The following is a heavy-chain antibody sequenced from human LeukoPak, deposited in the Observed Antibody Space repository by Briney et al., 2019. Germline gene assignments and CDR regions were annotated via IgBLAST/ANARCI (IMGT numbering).Heavy chain of an antibody. J-gene: IGHJ4*02. D-gene: IGHD3-10*01. CDR2: ISSSGSTI. V-gene: IGHV3-48*03. CDR1: GFTFSSYE. CDR3: ARAEDYYGSGSYPR. Sequence: GGSLRLSCAASGFTFSSYEMNWVRQAPGKGLEWVSYISSSGSTIYYADSVKGRFTIPRDNAKNSLYLQMNSLRAEDTAVYYCARAEDYYGSGSYPRWGQGTLVTVSS.